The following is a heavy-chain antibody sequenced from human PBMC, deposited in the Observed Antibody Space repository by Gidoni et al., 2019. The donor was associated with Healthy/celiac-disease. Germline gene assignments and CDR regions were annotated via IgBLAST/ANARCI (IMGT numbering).Heavy chain of an antibody. J-gene: IGHJ4*02. CDR1: GYTFTSYA. Sequence: QVQLVQSGAEVKKPGASVKVSCKASGYTFTSYAMHWVRQAPGQGLEWMGWINAGNGNTKYSQKFQGRVTITRDTSASTAYMELSSLRSEDTAVYYCASGIAVAGFFDYWGQGTLVTVSS. D-gene: IGHD6-19*01. CDR3: ASGIAVAGFFDY. CDR2: INAGNGNT. V-gene: IGHV1-3*01.